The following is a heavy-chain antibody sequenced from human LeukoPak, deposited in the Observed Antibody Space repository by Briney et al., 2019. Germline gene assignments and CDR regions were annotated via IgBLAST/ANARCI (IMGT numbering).Heavy chain of an antibody. V-gene: IGHV4-61*01. CDR3: ARGTAGYSSSWSNFDY. CDR1: GGSVSSGSYY. D-gene: IGHD6-13*01. J-gene: IGHJ4*02. Sequence: SETLSLTCTVSGGSVSSGSYYWSWIRQPPGKGLEWIGYIYYSGSTNYNPSLKSRVTISVDTSKNQFSLKLSSVTAADTAVYYCARGTAGYSSSWSNFDYWGQGTLVTVSS. CDR2: IYYSGST.